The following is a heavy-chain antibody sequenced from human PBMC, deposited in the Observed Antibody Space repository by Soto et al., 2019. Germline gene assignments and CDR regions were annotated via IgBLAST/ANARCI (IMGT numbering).Heavy chain of an antibody. CDR3: AKDGQGSSGWSDLYDSSGYYPLDY. D-gene: IGHD3-22*01. J-gene: IGHJ4*02. Sequence: GGSLRLSXAASGFTFSSYGMHWVRQAPGKGLEWVAVISYDGSNKYYADSVKGRFTISRDNSKNTLYLQMNSLRAEDTAVYYCAKDGQGSSGWSDLYDSSGYYPLDYWGQGTLVTVSS. CDR1: GFTFSSYG. CDR2: ISYDGSNK. V-gene: IGHV3-30*18.